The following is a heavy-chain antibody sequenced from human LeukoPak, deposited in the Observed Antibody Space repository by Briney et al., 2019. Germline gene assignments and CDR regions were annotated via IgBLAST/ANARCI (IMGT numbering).Heavy chain of an antibody. V-gene: IGHV3-23*01. CDR3: ARASGIYGSGWYFDY. D-gene: IGHD6-19*01. CDR1: GFTFNNYV. J-gene: IGHJ4*02. CDR2: INGCGYNT. Sequence: PGGSLRLSCAASGFTFNNYVMSWVRQAPGKGLEWVSTINGCGYNTYYADSVKGRFTISRDNSKNTLSLQVNTLRAEDTAVYYCARASGIYGSGWYFDYWGQGTLVTVSS.